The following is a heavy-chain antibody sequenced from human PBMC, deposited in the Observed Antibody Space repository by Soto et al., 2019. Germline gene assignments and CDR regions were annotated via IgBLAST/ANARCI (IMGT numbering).Heavy chain of an antibody. CDR2: IYWDDDK. CDR3: AHRVLRTVFGLVTTTAIYFDF. V-gene: IGHV2-5*02. Sequence: QITLNVSGPTVVRPTETLTLTCRFSGFSLTTSGVGVGWIRQSPGKAPEWLALIYWDDDKRYSASLKSRLTITKDTSKNQVVLTVSDLDPTDKATYYCAHRVLRTVFGLVTTTAIYFDFWGQGTPVAVSS. CDR1: GFSLTTSGVG. J-gene: IGHJ4*02. D-gene: IGHD3-3*01.